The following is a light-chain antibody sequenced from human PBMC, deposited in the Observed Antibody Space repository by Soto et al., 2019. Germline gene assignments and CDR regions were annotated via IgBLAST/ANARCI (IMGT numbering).Light chain of an antibody. J-gene: IGLJ1*01. CDR1: SGHSSYA. V-gene: IGLV4-69*01. CDR2: LNSHGSH. CDR3: QTGGTGLHV. Sequence: QLVLTQSPSASASLRASVKLTCTLISGHSSYAIAWHQQQPEKGPRYLMTLNSHGSHSKGDGIPDRFSGSSAGAERYLIISSLQSVDDPDYYCQTGGTGLHVFVPGTKLTVL.